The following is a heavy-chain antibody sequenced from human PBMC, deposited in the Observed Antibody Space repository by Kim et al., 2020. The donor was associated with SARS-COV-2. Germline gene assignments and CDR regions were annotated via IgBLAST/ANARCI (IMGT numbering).Heavy chain of an antibody. J-gene: IGHJ6*02. CDR3: ASWPHYYYYGMDV. V-gene: IGHV4-31*03. Sequence: SETLSLTCTVSGGSISSGGYYWSWIRQHPGKGLEWIGYIYYSGSTYYNPSLKSRVTISVDTSKNQFSLKLSSVTAADTAVYYCASWPHYYYYGMDVWGQGTTVTVSS. CDR1: GGSISSGGYY. CDR2: IYYSGST.